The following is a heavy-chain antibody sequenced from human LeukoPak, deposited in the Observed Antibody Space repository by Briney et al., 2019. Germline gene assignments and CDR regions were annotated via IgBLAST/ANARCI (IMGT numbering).Heavy chain of an antibody. V-gene: IGHV3-11*04. CDR1: GFIFNDYY. J-gene: IGHJ4*02. CDR2: ISSSGTTI. Sequence: PGGSLRLSCAASGFIFNDYYMSWIRQGPGKGLEWVSYISSSGTTIYYADSVKGRFTISRDNAKNSLYLQMNSLRAEDTAVYYCARDAKYYYDSSGYTWGQGTLVTVSS. CDR3: ARDAKYYYDSSGYT. D-gene: IGHD3-22*01.